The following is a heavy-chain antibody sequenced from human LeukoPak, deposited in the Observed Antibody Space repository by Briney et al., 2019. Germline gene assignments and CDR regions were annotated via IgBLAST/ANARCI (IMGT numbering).Heavy chain of an antibody. CDR1: GFSFSSYT. V-gene: IGHV3-53*01. J-gene: IGHJ4*02. Sequence: GGSLRLSCAASGFSFSSYTMNWVRQPPGKGLEWVSVIYVGGSTYYADSVRGRFTISRDISKNTLYLQMNSLRAEDTAVYYCARGDGYNYWEYWGQGTLVTVSS. CDR2: IYVGGST. CDR3: ARGDGYNYWEY. D-gene: IGHD5-24*01.